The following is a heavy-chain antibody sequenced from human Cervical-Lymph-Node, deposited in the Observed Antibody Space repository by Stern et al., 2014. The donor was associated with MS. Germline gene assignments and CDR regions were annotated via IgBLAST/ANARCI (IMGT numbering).Heavy chain of an antibody. CDR1: GFTFSTHG. CDR2: ISYDGTNK. J-gene: IGHJ4*02. V-gene: IGHV3-30*18. D-gene: IGHD2-8*01. CDR3: AKSAVALMVFAPDS. Sequence: VQLVESGGGVIQPGRSLTLSCAASGFTFSTHGMHWVRQAPGKGLEWGALISYDGTNKYYPDSVKGRFTISRDNSKSTLYLQMNSLRPEDTALYYCAKSAVALMVFAPDSWGQGTLVTVSS.